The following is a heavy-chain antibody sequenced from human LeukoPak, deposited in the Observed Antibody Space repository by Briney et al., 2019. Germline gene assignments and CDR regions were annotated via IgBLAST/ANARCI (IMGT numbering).Heavy chain of an antibody. Sequence: GGSLRLSCEASGFTFSSYYMHWARQTPGKGLIWVSHITGDGSNTGYADSVKGRFTISRDNAKNTLYLQMNSLRAEDTAVYYCARGPNSNWSGLDFWGQGTLLTVSS. CDR1: GFTFSSYY. CDR2: ITGDGSNT. D-gene: IGHD6-6*01. CDR3: ARGPNSNWSGLDF. J-gene: IGHJ4*02. V-gene: IGHV3-74*01.